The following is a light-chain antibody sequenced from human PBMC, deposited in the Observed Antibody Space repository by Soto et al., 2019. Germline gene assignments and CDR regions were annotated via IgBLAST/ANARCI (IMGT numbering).Light chain of an antibody. CDR2: DVS. CDR3: SSYTSSSTPV. V-gene: IGLV2-14*01. J-gene: IGLJ1*01. CDR1: SSDVGGYNY. Sequence: QSVLTQPASVSGSPGQSITISCTGTSSDVGGYNYVSWYQQHPGKAPKLMIYDVSNRSSGVSNRFSGSKSGNTASLTISGLQAEDEADYYCSSYTSSSTPVFGTGTKVTVL.